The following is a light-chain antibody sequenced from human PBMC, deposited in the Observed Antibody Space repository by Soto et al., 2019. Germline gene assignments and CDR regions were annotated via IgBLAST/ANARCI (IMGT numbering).Light chain of an antibody. J-gene: IGKJ1*01. CDR3: QKYNNAPRA. CDR1: QGISNY. V-gene: IGKV1-27*01. CDR2: AAS. Sequence: DIQMTQSPSSLSASVGDRVTITCRASQGISNYLAWYQQKPGEVPKLLIYAASTLQSGVPSRFSGSGSGTDFTLTISALQPEAAATYYSQKYNNAPRAFGQGTRADIK.